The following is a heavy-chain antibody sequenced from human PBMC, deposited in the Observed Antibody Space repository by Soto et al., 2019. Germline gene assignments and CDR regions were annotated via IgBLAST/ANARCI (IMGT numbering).Heavy chain of an antibody. CDR1: GFSFSNFE. CDR3: ARAECSSPDCLTAYYSYGLDV. CDR2: INTAGSTK. Sequence: PGGSLRLSCAASGFSFSNFEMHWVRQAPGKGLEWVSYINTAGSTKYYAESVKGRFTISRDNARNSLFLHMNSLRAEDTAVYYCARAECSSPDCLTAYYSYGLDVWGQGSTVTVSS. V-gene: IGHV3-48*03. J-gene: IGHJ6*02. D-gene: IGHD3-9*01.